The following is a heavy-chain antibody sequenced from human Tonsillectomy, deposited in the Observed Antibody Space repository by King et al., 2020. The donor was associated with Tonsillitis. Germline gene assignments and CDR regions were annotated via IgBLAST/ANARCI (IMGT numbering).Heavy chain of an antibody. J-gene: IGHJ4*02. CDR3: ARGSGGVHDF. CDR1: GGSISSGGYS. D-gene: IGHD3-10*01. V-gene: IGHV4-30-4*07. Sequence: QLQESGPGLVKPSQTLSLTCAVSGGSISSGGYSWSWVRQPPGKGLEWIGYIYYSGSTYYNPSLKSRVTISVDTSKNQFSLKLISVPAADTAVYYCARGSGGVHDFWGQGTLVTVSS. CDR2: IYYSGST.